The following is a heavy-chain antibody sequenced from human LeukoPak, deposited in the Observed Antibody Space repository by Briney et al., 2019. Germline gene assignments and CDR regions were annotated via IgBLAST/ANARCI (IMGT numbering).Heavy chain of an antibody. CDR1: GFTFRSYA. CDR3: VKRYSSGWYSRVYYFDY. Sequence: GGSLRLSCSASGFTFRSYAMHWVRQAPGKGREYVSAISSKRGSTYYADSVKGRFTISRDNSKNTLYLQMSSLRAEDTAVYYRVKRYSSGWYSRVYYFDYWGQGTLVTVSS. D-gene: IGHD6-19*01. CDR2: ISSKRGST. V-gene: IGHV3-64D*06. J-gene: IGHJ4*02.